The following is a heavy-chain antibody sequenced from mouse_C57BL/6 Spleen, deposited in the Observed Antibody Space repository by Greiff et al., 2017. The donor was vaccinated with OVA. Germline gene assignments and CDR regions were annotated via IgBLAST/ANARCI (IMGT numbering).Heavy chain of an antibody. V-gene: IGHV1-69*01. CDR3: ARRYSEGYYAMDY. D-gene: IGHD1-1*01. J-gene: IGHJ4*01. CDR2: IDPSDSYT. Sequence: VQLQQPGAELVMPGASVKLSCKASGYTFTSYWMHWVKQRPGQGLEWIGEIDPSDSYTNYNQKFKGKSTLTVDKSSSTAYMQLSSLTSEDSAVYYCARRYSEGYYAMDYWGQGTSVTVSS. CDR1: GYTFTSYW.